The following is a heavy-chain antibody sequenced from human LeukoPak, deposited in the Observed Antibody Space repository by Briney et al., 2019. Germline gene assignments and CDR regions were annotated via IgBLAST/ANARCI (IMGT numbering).Heavy chain of an antibody. CDR2: MYYSGST. CDR3: ARPYYYDSRIDP. J-gene: IGHJ5*02. V-gene: IGHV4-30-4*01. D-gene: IGHD3-22*01. Sequence: SQTLSLTCTVSGGSISSGDYYWSWIRQPPGKGLEWIAYMYYSGSTYYNPSLKSRVTMSADTSKNQLSLKLSSMTAADTAVYYCARPYYYDSRIDPWGQGILVTVSS. CDR1: GGSISSGDYY.